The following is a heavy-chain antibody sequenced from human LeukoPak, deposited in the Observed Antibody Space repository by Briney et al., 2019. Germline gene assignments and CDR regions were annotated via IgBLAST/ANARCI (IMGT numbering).Heavy chain of an antibody. V-gene: IGHV4-4*02. CDR1: GGSITNTNY. J-gene: IGHJ4*02. Sequence: SGTLSLTCGVSGGSITNTNYWTWVRQPPGKGLEWIGEVNLQGSTNYNPSLMGRVAISIDTSENHISLQLTSVTAADTAVYYCAREGGPYRPLDYSGQGTLVTVSS. CDR3: AREGGPYRPLDY. CDR2: VNLQGST.